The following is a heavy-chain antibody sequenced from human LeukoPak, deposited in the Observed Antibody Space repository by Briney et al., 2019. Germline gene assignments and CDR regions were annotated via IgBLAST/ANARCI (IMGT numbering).Heavy chain of an antibody. Sequence: ASVKVSCKASGFTFTSYYMHWVRQAPGQGLEWMGIINPSGHTTNYAQKFQGRVTMTRDTPTSTVYMELSSLRSEDTAVYYCARVGPYYYDSSGYSGVSTWWFDPWGQGTLVTVPS. V-gene: IGHV1-46*01. D-gene: IGHD3-22*01. J-gene: IGHJ5*02. CDR1: GFTFTSYY. CDR3: ARVGPYYYDSSGYSGVSTWWFDP. CDR2: INPSGHTT.